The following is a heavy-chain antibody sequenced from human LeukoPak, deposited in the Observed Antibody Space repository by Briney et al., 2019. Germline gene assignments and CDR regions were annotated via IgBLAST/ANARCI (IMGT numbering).Heavy chain of an antibody. D-gene: IGHD3-22*01. V-gene: IGHV3-48*03. CDR2: ISSSGSTI. CDR3: ARGKGYYYDSSGYPPGPAFDI. CDR1: GFTVSSNY. Sequence: PGGSLRLSCAASGFTVSSNYMTWVRQAPGKGLEWVSYISSSGSTIYYADSVKGRFTISRDNAKNSLYLQMNSLRAEDTAVYYCARGKGYYYDSSGYPPGPAFDIWGQGTMVTVSS. J-gene: IGHJ3*02.